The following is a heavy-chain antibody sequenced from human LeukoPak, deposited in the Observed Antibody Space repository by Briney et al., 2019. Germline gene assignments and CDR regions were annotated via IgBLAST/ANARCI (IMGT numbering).Heavy chain of an antibody. CDR1: GFTFSNYN. J-gene: IGHJ4*02. V-gene: IGHV3-48*02. CDR2: ISSSSRTI. D-gene: IGHD1-26*01. Sequence: HPGGSLRLSCAASGFTFSNYNIHWIRQAPGKGLEWVSYISSSSRTIYYADSVKGRFTISRDNAKNSLYLQMNSLSDDDTSLYYCAREKVGAADPFDYWGQGTLVTVSS. CDR3: AREKVGAADPFDY.